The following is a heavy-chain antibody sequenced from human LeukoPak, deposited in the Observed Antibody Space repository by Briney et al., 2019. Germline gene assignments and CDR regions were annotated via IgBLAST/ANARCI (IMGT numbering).Heavy chain of an antibody. V-gene: IGHV1-18*01. Sequence: ASVTVSFTASGYTFTSYGISWVRQAPGQGLEWMGWISAYNGNTNYAQKLQGRVTMTTDTSTSTAYMELRSLRSDDTAVYYCARDRPRYSSSWWLYWGQGTLVTVSS. CDR2: ISAYNGNT. CDR1: GYTFTSYG. D-gene: IGHD6-13*01. CDR3: ARDRPRYSSSWWLY. J-gene: IGHJ4*02.